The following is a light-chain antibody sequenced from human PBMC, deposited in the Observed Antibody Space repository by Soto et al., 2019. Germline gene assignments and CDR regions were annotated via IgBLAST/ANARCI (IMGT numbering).Light chain of an antibody. V-gene: IGKV3-20*01. J-gene: IGKJ1*01. CDR1: QTGNNNY. Sequence: IVLTQSPGTLSLSPGERATLSCRASQTGNNNYLAWYQHKSGQAPRLLIYGVYTSASGIPDRFSGSGSGTEFTLNITRLETEDSAVYFCQHYGYSQWTFGQGTKVEIK. CDR2: GVY. CDR3: QHYGYSQWT.